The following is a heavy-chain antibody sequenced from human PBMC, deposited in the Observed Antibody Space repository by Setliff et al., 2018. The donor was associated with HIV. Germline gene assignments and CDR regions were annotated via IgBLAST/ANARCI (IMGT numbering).Heavy chain of an antibody. Sequence: PGGSLRLSCAASGFPFSSYSMNWFRQPPGKGLEWVAYISGSSGSIYYTDSVKGRFTVSRDNAKGSLYLQMNSLRVEDAAVYYCVGDASPDSEDGGYSAGGNWGPGTLVTV. J-gene: IGHJ4*02. CDR3: VGDASPDSEDGGYSAGGN. V-gene: IGHV3-48*01. D-gene: IGHD3-22*01. CDR2: ISGSSGSI. CDR1: GFPFSSYS.